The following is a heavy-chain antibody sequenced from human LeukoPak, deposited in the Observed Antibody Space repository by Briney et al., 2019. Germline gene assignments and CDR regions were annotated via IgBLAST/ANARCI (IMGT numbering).Heavy chain of an antibody. Sequence: GGSLRLSCAASGFTFSDYHMSWIRQAPGKGLEWVSYICSSGDYTNYAASEKGRFTIYIDNAKISLYVQMNSLRAEDTSVCYCVGPTCLRCGCCSSNPWGQGTLVTVSS. CDR2: ICSSGDYT. CDR3: VGPTCLRCGCCSSNP. V-gene: IGHV3-11*03. J-gene: IGHJ5*02. D-gene: IGHD2-15*01. CDR1: GFTFSDYH.